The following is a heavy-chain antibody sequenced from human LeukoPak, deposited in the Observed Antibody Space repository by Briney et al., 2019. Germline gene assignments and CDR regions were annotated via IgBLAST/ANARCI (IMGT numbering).Heavy chain of an antibody. V-gene: IGHV3-15*01. CDR1: GFTFSKVW. CDR2: IKSKSDDGTR. Sequence: GGSLRLSCEASGFTFSKVWMSWVRQAPGKGLEWVGRIKSKSDDGTRDYAPPVRGRLTISRDDSKSTVYLQMESLRSEDTGVYYCCGTRGDLWGQGTLVTVS. J-gene: IGHJ5*02. D-gene: IGHD1-14*01. CDR3: CGTRGDL.